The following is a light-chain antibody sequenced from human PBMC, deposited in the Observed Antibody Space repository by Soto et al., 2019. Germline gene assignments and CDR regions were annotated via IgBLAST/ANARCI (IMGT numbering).Light chain of an antibody. J-gene: IGKJ5*01. V-gene: IGKV3-15*01. CDR1: QSVSSSH. CDR3: QQYTNWPPNT. CDR2: GAS. Sequence: EIVLTQSPGTLSLSPGEIATLSCGASQSVSSSHFAWYQERPGQAPRLLSYGASTRATGVPARFSGRGSGTEFTLTISSLQSEDFAVYYCQQYTNWPPNTFGQGTRLEI.